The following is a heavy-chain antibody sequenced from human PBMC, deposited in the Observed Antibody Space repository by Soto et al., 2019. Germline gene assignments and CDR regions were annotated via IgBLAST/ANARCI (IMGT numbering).Heavy chain of an antibody. J-gene: IGHJ4*02. D-gene: IGHD4-17*01. CDR1: GGSISSYY. CDR3: ARFDYGGNYFDY. CDR2: IYYSGST. Sequence: SETLSLTCTVSGGSISSYYWSWVQQPPGKGLEWIGYIYYSGSTNYNPSLKSRVTISVDTSKNQFSLKLSSVTAADTAVYYCARFDYGGNYFDYWGQGTLVTVSS. V-gene: IGHV4-59*01.